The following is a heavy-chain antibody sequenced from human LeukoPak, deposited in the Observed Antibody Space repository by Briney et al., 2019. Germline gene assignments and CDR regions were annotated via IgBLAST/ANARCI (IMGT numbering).Heavy chain of an antibody. CDR3: AKSGYYPNWFDP. CDR1: GFILRNYA. V-gene: IGHV3-23*01. CDR2: ISTDGTST. J-gene: IGHJ5*02. Sequence: GGSLRLSCAASGFILRNYAMNWVRQAPGKGLEWVSAISTDGTSTYYADSVKGRFTISRDDSKNTLYLQMNSLRAEDTAVYYCAKSGYYPNWFDPWGQGTLVTVSS. D-gene: IGHD1-26*01.